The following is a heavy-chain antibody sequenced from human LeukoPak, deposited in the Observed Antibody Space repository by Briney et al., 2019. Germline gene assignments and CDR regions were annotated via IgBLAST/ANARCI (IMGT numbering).Heavy chain of an antibody. CDR1: GFTFSDYY. CDR2: ISSTSIYT. CDR3: AREGGDGYNMGFDY. V-gene: IGHV3-11*06. J-gene: IGHJ4*02. Sequence: GGSLRLSCAASGFTFSDYYMSWIRQAPGKGLEWVSDISSTSIYTNYADSVKGRFTISRDNAKNSLYLQMNSLRAEDTAVYYCAREGGDGYNMGFDYWGQGTLVTVSS. D-gene: IGHD5-24*01.